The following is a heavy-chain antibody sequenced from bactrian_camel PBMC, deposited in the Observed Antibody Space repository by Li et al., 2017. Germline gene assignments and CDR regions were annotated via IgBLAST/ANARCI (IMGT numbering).Heavy chain of an antibody. D-gene: IGHD2*01. CDR1: GFTFSSVW. Sequence: HVQLVESGGGSVQPGGSLKLSCAASGFTFSSVWMYWVRQAPGKGFEWVARINGGLGTGMTDYADSVKGRFTISRDDAKNTIYLQMNSLKPDDTALYYCATTRRLYGGPGLDYNYWGQGTQVTVS. CDR3: ATTRRLYGGPGLDYNY. J-gene: IGHJ4*01. CDR2: INGGLGTGMT. V-gene: IGHV3S1*01.